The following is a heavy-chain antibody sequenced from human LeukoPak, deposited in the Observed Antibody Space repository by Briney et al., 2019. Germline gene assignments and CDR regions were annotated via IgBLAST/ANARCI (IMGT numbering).Heavy chain of an antibody. D-gene: IGHD6-19*01. CDR3: ARDSDGVAGTRAYFQH. CDR2: MYDGGAT. CDR1: GFTVSGDY. Sequence: GGSLRLSCAVSGFTVSGDYMSWVRQAPGKGLEWVSVMYDGGATYYADSVKGRFTISRDNSKNTLYLQMNSLRAEDTAVYYCARDSDGVAGTRAYFQHWGQGTLVTVSS. J-gene: IGHJ1*01. V-gene: IGHV3-53*01.